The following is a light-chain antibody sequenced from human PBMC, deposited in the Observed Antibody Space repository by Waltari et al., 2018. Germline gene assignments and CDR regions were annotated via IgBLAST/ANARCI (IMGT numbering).Light chain of an antibody. CDR2: DVT. Sequence: QSALTQPASVSGSPGQSITISCIGTGRDVGNYNYVSWYQCHPGQAPKLMIYDVTERHSGVSDRFSGSKSGNTASLTISGLQTEDEAFYYCSSYTSDSTIVFGGGTRLTVL. V-gene: IGLV2-14*03. CDR1: GRDVGNYNY. CDR3: SSYTSDSTIV. J-gene: IGLJ3*02.